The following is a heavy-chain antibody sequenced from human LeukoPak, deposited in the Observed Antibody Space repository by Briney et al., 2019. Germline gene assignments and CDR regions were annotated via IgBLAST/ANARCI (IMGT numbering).Heavy chain of an antibody. D-gene: IGHD1-1*01. CDR2: ISAYNGDT. CDR3: ARDSAHGTIPGDY. Sequence: GASVKVSCKASGYTFTSYGITWVRQAPGQGLEWMGWISAYNGDTNYAQKFQGSVTMITDTSTNTAYMELRSLKSDDTAVYYCARDSAHGTIPGDYWGQGTLVTVSS. CDR1: GYTFTSYG. J-gene: IGHJ4*02. V-gene: IGHV1-18*01.